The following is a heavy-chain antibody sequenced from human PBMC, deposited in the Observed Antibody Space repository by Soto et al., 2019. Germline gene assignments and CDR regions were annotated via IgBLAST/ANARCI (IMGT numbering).Heavy chain of an antibody. J-gene: IGHJ4*02. Sequence: QVQLVQSGAEVKKPGASVKVSCKASGYTFTSYDINWVRQATGQGLEWMGWMNPNSGNTGYAQQFQGRVTMTRNTSISTAYMELSSLRSEDTAVYYCATLPLVGLGQVADYWGQGTLVTVSS. CDR1: GYTFTSYD. V-gene: IGHV1-8*01. CDR3: ATLPLVGLGQVADY. D-gene: IGHD6-6*01. CDR2: MNPNSGNT.